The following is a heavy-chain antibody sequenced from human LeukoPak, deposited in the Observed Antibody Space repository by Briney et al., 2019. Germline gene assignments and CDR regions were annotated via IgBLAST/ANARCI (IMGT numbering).Heavy chain of an antibody. D-gene: IGHD6-13*01. CDR2: INPNSGGT. CDR1: GYTFTGYY. J-gene: IGHJ4*02. Sequence: ASVKVSCKASGYTFTGYYMHWVRQAPGQGLEWMGWINPNSGGTNYAQKFQGRVTMTRDTSISTAYMELSRLRSDDTAVYYCARGRSSSWYSFYYFDYWGQGTLVTVSS. CDR3: ARGRSSSWYSFYYFDY. V-gene: IGHV1-2*02.